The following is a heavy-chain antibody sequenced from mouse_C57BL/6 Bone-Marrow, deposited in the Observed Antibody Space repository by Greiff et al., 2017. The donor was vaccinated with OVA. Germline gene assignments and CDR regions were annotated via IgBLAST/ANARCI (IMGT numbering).Heavy chain of an antibody. CDR1: GYTFTSYW. CDR2: IDPSDSYT. J-gene: IGHJ2*01. V-gene: IGHV1-69*01. D-gene: IGHD1-1*01. Sequence: QVQLQQPGAELVMPGASVKLSCKASGYTFTSYWMHWVKQRPGQGLEWIGEIDPSDSYTNYNQKFKGKSTLTVDKSSSTAYMQLSSLTSEDSAVYYCARCSGSSYCDYWGQGTTLTVSS. CDR3: ARCSGSSYCDY.